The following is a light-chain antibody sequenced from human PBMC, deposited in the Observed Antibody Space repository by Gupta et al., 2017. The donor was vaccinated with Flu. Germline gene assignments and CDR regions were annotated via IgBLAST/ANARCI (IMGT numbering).Light chain of an antibody. V-gene: IGLV2-14*01. J-gene: IGLJ1*01. CDR3: SSYTSSSPFV. CDR2: EVS. Sequence: QASLTHPALVSGSPGQSITISCTGTSSDVGGYNYVSWYQQHPGKAPKLMIYEVSNRPSGVSNRFSGSKSGNTASLTISGLQAEDEADYYCSSYTSSSPFVFGTGTKVTVL. CDR1: SSDVGGYNY.